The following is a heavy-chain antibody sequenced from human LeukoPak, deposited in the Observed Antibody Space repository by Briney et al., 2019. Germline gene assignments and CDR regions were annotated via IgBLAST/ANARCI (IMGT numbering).Heavy chain of an antibody. Sequence: SETLSLTCTVSGGSISSYYWSWIRQPPGKGLEWIGYIYYSGSTNYNPSPKSRVTISVDTSKNQFSLKLSSVTAADTAVYYCARTTEDCSSTSCYQYWFDPWGQGTLVTVSS. D-gene: IGHD2-2*01. CDR2: IYYSGST. CDR3: ARTTEDCSSTSCYQYWFDP. V-gene: IGHV4-59*01. CDR1: GGSISSYY. J-gene: IGHJ5*02.